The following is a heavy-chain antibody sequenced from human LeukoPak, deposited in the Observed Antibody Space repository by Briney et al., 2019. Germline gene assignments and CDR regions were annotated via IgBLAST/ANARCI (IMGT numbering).Heavy chain of an antibody. CDR3: AKALPDILTLGYYYYMDV. V-gene: IGHV3-23*01. Sequence: GGSLRLSCAASGFTFSSYAMSWVRQAPGKGLECISGISGGGGSTYFSDSVKGRFTISRDNSKNTLYLQMNSLGAEDTAVYYCAKALPDILTLGYYYYMDVWGKGTTVTVSS. J-gene: IGHJ6*03. D-gene: IGHD3-9*01. CDR1: GFTFSSYA. CDR2: ISGGGGST.